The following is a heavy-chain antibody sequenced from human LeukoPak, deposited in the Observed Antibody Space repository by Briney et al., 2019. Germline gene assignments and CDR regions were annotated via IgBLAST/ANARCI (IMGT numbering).Heavy chain of an antibody. D-gene: IGHD1-26*01. Sequence: ASVKVSCKASGYTFTSYYMHWVRQAPGQGLEWMGIINPSGGSTSYAQKFQGRVTMTRDTSTSTVYMELSSLRSEDTAVYYCVRDRGYSGSRRLDWYFDLWGRGTLVTVSS. CDR2: INPSGGST. CDR1: GYTFTSYY. J-gene: IGHJ2*01. V-gene: IGHV1-46*01. CDR3: VRDRGYSGSRRLDWYFDL.